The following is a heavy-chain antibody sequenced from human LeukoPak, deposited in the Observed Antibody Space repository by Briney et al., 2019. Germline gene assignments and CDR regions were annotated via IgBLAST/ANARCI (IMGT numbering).Heavy chain of an antibody. V-gene: IGHV1-18*01. Sequence: ASVKVSCKASGYTFTSYGISWVRQAPGQALEWMGWVSTYNGHTNYAQKLQGRVTMTTDTSTTTAYMDLRSLRSDDTAVYYCARGRMNRGYSYGRFYYMDVWGKGTTVTVSS. CDR2: VSTYNGHT. J-gene: IGHJ6*03. CDR1: GYTFTSYG. D-gene: IGHD5-18*01. CDR3: ARGRMNRGYSYGRFYYMDV.